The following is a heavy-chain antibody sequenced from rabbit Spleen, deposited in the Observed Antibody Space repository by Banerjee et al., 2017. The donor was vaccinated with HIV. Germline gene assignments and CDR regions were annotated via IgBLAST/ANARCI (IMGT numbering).Heavy chain of an antibody. CDR1: GFSFSSSYW. Sequence: QSLEESGGDLVKPGGSLTLTCTASGFSFSSSYWIYWVRQAPGKGLEWIASIYSGDGDTYYASWAKGRFTISKTSSTTVTLQMTSLTAADTATYFCARRRYGDAGDDSLWGPGTLVTVS. CDR3: ARRRYGDAGDDSL. D-gene: IGHD6-1*01. CDR2: IYSGDGDT. J-gene: IGHJ4*01. V-gene: IGHV1S40*01.